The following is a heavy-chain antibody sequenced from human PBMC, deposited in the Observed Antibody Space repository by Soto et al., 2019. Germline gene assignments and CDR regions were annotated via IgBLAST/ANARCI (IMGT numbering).Heavy chain of an antibody. Sequence: GGSLRLSCVASGFTFSSYSMNWVRQAPGQGLEWVSYISSSSNVIYYADSVKGRFTISRDNAKNSLYLQMNSLRDEDTAVYYCATSVGASGYAFYWGQGTLVTVSS. D-gene: IGHD5-12*01. J-gene: IGHJ4*02. CDR2: ISSSSNVI. CDR3: ATSVGASGYAFY. CDR1: GFTFSSYS. V-gene: IGHV3-48*02.